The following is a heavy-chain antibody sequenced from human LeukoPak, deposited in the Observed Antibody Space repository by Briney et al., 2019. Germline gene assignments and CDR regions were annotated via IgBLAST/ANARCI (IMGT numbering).Heavy chain of an antibody. Sequence: PGGSLRLSCAASGFTFSSYAMTWVRQAPGKGLEWVSDMTWSSGKTLYADSVKGRFTISRDNAKNSLYLQMNSLRAEDTALYYCAKRLGVASLIVIAIHIWGQGTMVTVSS. J-gene: IGHJ3*02. CDR1: GFTFSSYA. D-gene: IGHD1-26*01. CDR3: AKRLGVASLIVIAIHI. V-gene: IGHV3-23*01. CDR2: MTWSSGKT.